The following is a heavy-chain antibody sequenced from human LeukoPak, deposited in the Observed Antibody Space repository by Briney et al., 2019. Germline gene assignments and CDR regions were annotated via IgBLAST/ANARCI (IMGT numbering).Heavy chain of an antibody. D-gene: IGHD1-26*01. CDR2: INPSGGST. V-gene: IGHV1-46*01. CDR1: GYTFTSYY. Sequence: ASVKVSCKASGYTFTSYYMHWVRQAPGQGLEWMGIINPSGGSTNYAQKFQERVTITRDMSTSTAYMELSSLRSEDTAVYYCAALGVIVGATPNWFDPWGQGTLVTVSS. CDR3: AALGVIVGATPNWFDP. J-gene: IGHJ5*02.